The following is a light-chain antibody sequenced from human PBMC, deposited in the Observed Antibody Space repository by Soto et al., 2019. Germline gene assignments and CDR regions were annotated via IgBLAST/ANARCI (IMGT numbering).Light chain of an antibody. Sequence: EIVLTQSPATLSLSPGERVTLSCRASQSVSSYFAWYQQKPGQAPRLLIYDASNRGTGIPARVSGSGFGTSFTLTISSLEPEVFAVYYCQQRSNGPLTFGQGTRLEIK. J-gene: IGKJ5*01. V-gene: IGKV3-11*01. CDR1: QSVSSY. CDR3: QQRSNGPLT. CDR2: DAS.